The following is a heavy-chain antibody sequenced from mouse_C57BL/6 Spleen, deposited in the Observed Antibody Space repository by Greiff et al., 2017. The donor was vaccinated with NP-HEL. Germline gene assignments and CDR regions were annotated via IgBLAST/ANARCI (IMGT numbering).Heavy chain of an antibody. J-gene: IGHJ2*01. CDR1: GYAFSSYW. CDR2: IYPGDGDT. V-gene: IGHV1-80*01. D-gene: IGHD1-1*01. Sequence: VKLQQSGAELVKPGASVKISCKASGYAFSSYWMNWVKQRPGKGLEWIGQIYPGDGDTNYNGKFKGKATLTADKSSSTAYMQLSSLTSEDSAVYFCARVPSYYYGSSYEDYWGQGTTLTVSS. CDR3: ARVPSYYYGSSYEDY.